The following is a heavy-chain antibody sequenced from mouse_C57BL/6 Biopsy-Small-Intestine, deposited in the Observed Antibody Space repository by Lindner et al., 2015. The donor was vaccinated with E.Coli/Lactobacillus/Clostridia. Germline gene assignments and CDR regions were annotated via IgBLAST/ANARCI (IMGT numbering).Heavy chain of an antibody. CDR2: INPNYGTT. CDR3: VRHGYYPFAY. CDR1: GYTFTDYY. D-gene: IGHD2-3*01. Sequence: VQLQESGPELVKPGASVKMSCKASGYTFTDYYMNWVKQSNGKSLEWIGVINPNYGTTSYNQKFKGKATLTVDQSSSTAYMQLNSLTYEASAVYFYVRHGYYPFAYWGQGTLVTVSA. V-gene: IGHV1-39*01. J-gene: IGHJ3*01.